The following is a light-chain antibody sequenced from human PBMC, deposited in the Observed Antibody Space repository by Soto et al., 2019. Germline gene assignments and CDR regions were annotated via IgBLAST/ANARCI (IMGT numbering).Light chain of an antibody. Sequence: QSVLTQPASVSGSPGQSITISCTGTSSDVGGYNYVSWYQQHPGKAPKLMIYDVGNRPSGVSNRFSGSKSGNTASLTISGLQAEDEADHYCSSYTSSSTYVIFGGGTKLTVL. CDR2: DVG. V-gene: IGLV2-14*03. J-gene: IGLJ2*01. CDR3: SSYTSSSTYVI. CDR1: SSDVGGYNY.